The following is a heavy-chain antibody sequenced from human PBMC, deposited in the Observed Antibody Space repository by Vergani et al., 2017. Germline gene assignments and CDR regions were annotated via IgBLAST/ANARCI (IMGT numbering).Heavy chain of an antibody. J-gene: IGHJ5*02. CDR3: ARDRYCSSTSCSHRFDP. V-gene: IGHV1-2*02. CDR1: GYTFTDYY. D-gene: IGHD2-2*01. Sequence: QVQVVQSGAEVRKPGASVKVSCKASGYTFTDYYMHWVRQAPGQGLEWMGWINPNSGGTNYAQKFQGRVTMTRDTSISTAYMELSRLRSDDTAVYYCARDRYCSSTSCSHRFDPWGQGTLVTVSS. CDR2: INPNSGGT.